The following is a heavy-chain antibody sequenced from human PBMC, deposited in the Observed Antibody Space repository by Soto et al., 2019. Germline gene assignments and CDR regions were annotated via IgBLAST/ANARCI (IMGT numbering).Heavy chain of an antibody. D-gene: IGHD2-2*01. CDR3: ARDKDRQQLGGKYEFGIVV. CDR1: GGTFGNSA. V-gene: IGHV1-69*12. J-gene: IGHJ6*02. Sequence: QVQLVQSGAEVKKPGSSVTVSCKASGGTFGNSAISWVRQAPGQGLEWMGGIIPIFPTPDYAEKFQGRVTITADDSTSTADRALASLGSEDTAVYYCARDKDRQQLGGKYEFGIVVRGQGDTVTGSS. CDR2: IIPIFPTP.